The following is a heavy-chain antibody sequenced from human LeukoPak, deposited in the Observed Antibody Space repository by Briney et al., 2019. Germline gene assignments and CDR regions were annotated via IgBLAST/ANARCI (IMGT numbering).Heavy chain of an antibody. CDR1: GFTFSSYG. D-gene: IGHD2-8*01. CDR2: IRYDGSNK. V-gene: IGHV3-30*02. Sequence: TGGSLRLSCAASGFTFSSYGMHWVRQAPGKGLEWVAFIRYDGSNKYYADSVKGRFTISRDNSKNTLYLQMNSLRAEDTAVYYCARDLPGGIVLMVHSNWFDPWGQGTLVTVSS. CDR3: ARDLPGGIVLMVHSNWFDP. J-gene: IGHJ5*02.